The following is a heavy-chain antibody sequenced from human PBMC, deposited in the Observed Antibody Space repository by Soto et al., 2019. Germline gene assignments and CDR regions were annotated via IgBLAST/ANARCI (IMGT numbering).Heavy chain of an antibody. D-gene: IGHD3-9*01. CDR1: GFTFSNYA. CDR3: AKGRRDDVLTGFYLTYFDY. Sequence: EVQLLESGGGLVQPGGSLRLSCAASGFTFSNYAMSWVRQAPGKGLKWVSSISGSGDRTFSADSLKGRFDISRDNSRNMLFLQISSLRADDTAVYYCAKGRRDDVLTGFYLTYFDYWGQGTQVTV. V-gene: IGHV3-23*01. CDR2: ISGSGDRT. J-gene: IGHJ4*02.